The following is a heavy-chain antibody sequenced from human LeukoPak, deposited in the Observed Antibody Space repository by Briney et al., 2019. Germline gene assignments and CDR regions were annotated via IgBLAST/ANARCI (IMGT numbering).Heavy chain of an antibody. CDR1: GFTFSNYG. CDR2: IWYDGDNK. J-gene: IGHJ4*02. D-gene: IGHD1-26*01. Sequence: GRSLRLSCAASGFTFSNYGMHWVRQAPGKGLEWVAVIWYDGDNKYYADSVKGRFTISRDNSKNTLYLQMNSLRAEDTAVYYCARVGNSGSYFSPFDYWGQGTLVTVSS. V-gene: IGHV3-33*01. CDR3: ARVGNSGSYFSPFDY.